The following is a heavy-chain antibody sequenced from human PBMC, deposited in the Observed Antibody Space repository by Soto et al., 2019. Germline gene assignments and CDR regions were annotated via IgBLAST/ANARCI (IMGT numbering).Heavy chain of an antibody. CDR1: GGSIGSSTYY. CDR2: IFYSGST. D-gene: IGHD3-10*01. J-gene: IGHJ5*02. V-gene: IGHV4-39*01. CDR3: ARHGDYYGSGSYYSAVDNWFDP. Sequence: SETLSLTCTVSGGSIGSSTYYWGWIRQLPGKGLDRVGSIFYSGSTYYNPSLKSRVTISVDTSKNQFSLKLSSVTAADTAVYHCARHGDYYGSGSYYSAVDNWFDPWGQGTLVTVSS.